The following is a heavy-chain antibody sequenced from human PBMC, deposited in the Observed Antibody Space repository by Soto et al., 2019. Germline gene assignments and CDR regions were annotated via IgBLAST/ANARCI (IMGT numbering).Heavy chain of an antibody. Sequence: ASVKVSCEVSGYTLTELSMHWVRRAPGKGLEWMGGFDPGDGETIYAQKFQGRVTMTEDTSTDTAYMELSSLRSEDTAVYYCATPTSSSSWSAYYYGMDVWGQGTTVTVS. CDR2: FDPGDGET. J-gene: IGHJ6*02. CDR3: ATPTSSSSWSAYYYGMDV. CDR1: GYTLTELS. D-gene: IGHD6-13*01. V-gene: IGHV1-24*01.